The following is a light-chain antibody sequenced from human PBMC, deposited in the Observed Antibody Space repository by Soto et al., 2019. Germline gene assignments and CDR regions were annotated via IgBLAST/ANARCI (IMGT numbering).Light chain of an antibody. Sequence: PGERATLSCRASQRVTSTSFSWYQQKPGQAPRLLIYGTSNRATGIPDRFSGSGSGTDFTLTISRLEPEDFAVYYCQQYGSSFTFGPGTIVDLK. CDR3: QQYGSSFT. V-gene: IGKV3-20*01. J-gene: IGKJ3*01. CDR2: GTS. CDR1: QRVTSTS.